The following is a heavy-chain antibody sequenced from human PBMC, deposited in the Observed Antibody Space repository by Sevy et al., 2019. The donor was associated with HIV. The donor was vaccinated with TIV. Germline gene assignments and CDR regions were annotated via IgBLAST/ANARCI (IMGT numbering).Heavy chain of an antibody. CDR3: ARVNCSSTSCYTGGFDY. D-gene: IGHD2-2*02. CDR2: IYHSGST. J-gene: IGHJ4*02. Sequence: SETLSLTCAVSGYSISSGYYWGWIRQPPGKGLEWIGSIYHSGSTYYNPSLKSRVTISVDTSKNKFSLKLSSVTAADTAVYYCARVNCSSTSCYTGGFDYWGQGTLVTVSS. V-gene: IGHV4-38-2*01. CDR1: GYSISSGYY.